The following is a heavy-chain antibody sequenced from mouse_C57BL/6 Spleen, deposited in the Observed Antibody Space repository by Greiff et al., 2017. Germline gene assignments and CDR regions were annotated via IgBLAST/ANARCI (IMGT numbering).Heavy chain of an antibody. J-gene: IGHJ3*01. CDR1: GYAFSSYW. CDR2: IYPGDGDT. V-gene: IGHV1-80*01. CDR3: AREGYDGYYFWFAY. D-gene: IGHD2-3*01. Sequence: QVQLQQSGAELMKPGASVKISCKASGYAFSSYWMNWVKQRPGKGLEWIGQIYPGDGDTNYNGKFKGKATLTADKSSSTAYMQLSSLTSEDSAVYFCAREGYDGYYFWFAYWGQGTLVTVSA.